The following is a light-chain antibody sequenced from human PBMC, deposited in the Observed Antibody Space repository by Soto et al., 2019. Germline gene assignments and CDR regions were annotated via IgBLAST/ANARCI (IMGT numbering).Light chain of an antibody. V-gene: IGLV2-14*01. Sequence: QSVLTQPASVSGSPGQSIALSCTGTSSDVGGYNYVSWYQQHPGKAPKLLINDVSNRPSGVSSRFSGSKSGNTASLTISGLQAEDEADYYCSSYTISSTYVFGTGTRSPS. CDR2: DVS. J-gene: IGLJ1*01. CDR1: SSDVGGYNY. CDR3: SSYTISSTYV.